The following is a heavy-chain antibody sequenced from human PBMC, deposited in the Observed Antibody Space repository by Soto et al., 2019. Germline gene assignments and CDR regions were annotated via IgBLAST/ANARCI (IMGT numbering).Heavy chain of an antibody. CDR3: ARPPPFGSGYGFFDY. CDR1: GYSFTSYW. J-gene: IGHJ4*02. V-gene: IGHV5-51*01. D-gene: IGHD4-17*01. CDR2: IYPGDSDT. Sequence: PGESLKISCKGSGYSFTSYWIAWVRQMPGKGLEWMGTIYPGDSDTRYSPSLQGQVTISADNSISTAYREWSSLKASDTAIYYCARPPPFGSGYGFFDYWGQGTPVTVSS.